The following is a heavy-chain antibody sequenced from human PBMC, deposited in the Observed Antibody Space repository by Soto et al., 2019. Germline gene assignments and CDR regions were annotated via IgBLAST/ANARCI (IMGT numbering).Heavy chain of an antibody. CDR1: GFTFSTYV. CDR2: ISSNWATT. J-gene: IGHJ4*02. CDR3: SRGEFLSCGGFFEF. V-gene: IGHV3-64D*06. Sequence: GGSLRLSGSASGFTFSTYVMPWVRQAPGKRREYVSDISSNWATTYYADSVKGRFIIPRDHSKNTLYLQMPILRAEHTAVYYCSRGEFLSCGGFFEFWDPGTLVTVSS. D-gene: IGHD3-16*01.